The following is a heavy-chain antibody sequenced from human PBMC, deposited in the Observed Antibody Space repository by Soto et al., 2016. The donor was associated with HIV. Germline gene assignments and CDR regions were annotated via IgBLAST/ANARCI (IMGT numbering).Heavy chain of an antibody. CDR3: ARDLSRWXPHYYFNFGMDV. V-gene: IGHV3-21*01. D-gene: IGHD1-26*01. CDR1: GFTFSNYG. J-gene: IGHJ6*02. Sequence: EVQLVESGGGLVKPGGSLRLSCVISGFTFSNYGMNWVRQTPGKGLEWVSSISGSGNYIFYADSLKGRFTISRDNAQNSLYLQMNSLTAEDTAVYYCARDLSRWXPHYYFNFGMDVWGQGTTVTVSS. CDR2: ISGSGNYI.